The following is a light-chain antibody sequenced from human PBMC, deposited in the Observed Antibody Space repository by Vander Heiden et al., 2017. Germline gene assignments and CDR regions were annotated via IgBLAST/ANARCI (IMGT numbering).Light chain of an antibody. Sequence: EIVMTQSPATLSVSLGERATLSCRASQSVSSNLAWYQQKPGQAPRLLIYDASTRDTGIPTRFSGSGYGKEFTLTISSRQSEDFAVYYCQQHDNWPPITFGHGTKVDIK. J-gene: IGKJ3*01. V-gene: IGKV3-15*01. CDR2: DAS. CDR1: QSVSSN. CDR3: QQHDNWPPIT.